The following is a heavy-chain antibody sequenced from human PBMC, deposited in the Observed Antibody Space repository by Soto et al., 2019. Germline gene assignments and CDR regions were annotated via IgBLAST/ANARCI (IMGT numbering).Heavy chain of an antibody. J-gene: IGHJ6*02. V-gene: IGHV3-30-3*01. Sequence: PGGSLRLSCAASGFSFSNFAMHWVRQAPGKGLEWVAVISYDGSNKYYADSVKGRFTISRDNSKNTLYLQMNSLRPEDTAVYYCARPDYDYSGMDVWGQGTTVTVSS. CDR3: ARPDYDYSGMDV. CDR1: GFSFSNFA. CDR2: ISYDGSNK.